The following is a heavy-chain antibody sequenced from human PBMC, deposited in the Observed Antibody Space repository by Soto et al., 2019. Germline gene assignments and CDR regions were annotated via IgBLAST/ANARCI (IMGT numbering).Heavy chain of an antibody. V-gene: IGHV5-51*01. J-gene: IGHJ4*02. D-gene: IGHD5-12*01. Sequence: PGESLKISCKGSGYSFTSYWIGWVRQMPGKGLEWMGIIYPGDSDTRYSPSFQGQVTISADKSISTAYLQWSSLKASDTAMYYCARHYTLRGYSGYDLDYWGQGTLVTVSS. CDR3: ARHYTLRGYSGYDLDY. CDR2: IYPGDSDT. CDR1: GYSFTSYW.